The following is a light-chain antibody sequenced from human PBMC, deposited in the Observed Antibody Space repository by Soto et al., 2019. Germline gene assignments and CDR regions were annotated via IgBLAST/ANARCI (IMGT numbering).Light chain of an antibody. Sequence: IVVTQSPVTLSLSPRERATLSCRVSQSVSSSDLAWYQHKPGQAPRLLIYGASSRATGIPDRFSGSGSGTESTLTISGLEPEDSAIYYCQNHGATFGQGTKVDI. CDR1: QSVSSSD. J-gene: IGKJ1*01. CDR3: QNHGAT. V-gene: IGKV3-20*01. CDR2: GAS.